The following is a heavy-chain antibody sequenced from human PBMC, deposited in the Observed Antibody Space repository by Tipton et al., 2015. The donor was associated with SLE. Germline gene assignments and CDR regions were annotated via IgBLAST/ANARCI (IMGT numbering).Heavy chain of an antibody. CDR2: SYHSGIS. CDR1: GGPIDSYY. J-gene: IGHJ4*02. CDR3: ARAWELGPSDY. Sequence: TLSLTCAVSGGPIDSYYWSWIRQPPGKGLEWIGYSYHSGISNYNPSLRSRVNISMDTSKNQLSLKLSSVTAADTAVYYCARAWELGPSDYWGQGTLVAVSS. D-gene: IGHD1-26*01. V-gene: IGHV4-59*01.